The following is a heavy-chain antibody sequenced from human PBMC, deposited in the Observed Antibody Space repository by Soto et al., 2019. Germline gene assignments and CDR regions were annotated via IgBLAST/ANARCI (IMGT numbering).Heavy chain of an antibody. D-gene: IGHD1-26*01. CDR2: ISAYSGHT. CDR3: ARDFEWELVELGLSCQGMDV. J-gene: IGHJ6*02. Sequence: QVQLVQSGGEVKKPGASVKVSCQASGFTLTDYSISWVRQAPGHRLEWMGWISAYSGHTNYAQHLQGRVSMTTDPPTSTAYMELRSLTSNDTAVYYCARDFEWELVELGLSCQGMDVWGRGTSITVSS. V-gene: IGHV1-18*01. CDR1: GFTLTDYS.